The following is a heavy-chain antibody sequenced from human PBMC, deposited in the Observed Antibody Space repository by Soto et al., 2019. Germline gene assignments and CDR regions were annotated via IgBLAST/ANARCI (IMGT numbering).Heavy chain of an antibody. D-gene: IGHD3-10*01. J-gene: IGHJ4*02. CDR2: MNPNSGNT. V-gene: IGHV1-8*01. Sequence: QVKLVQSGAEVKKPGASVKVSCKASGYTFTSYDINWVRQATGQGLEWMGWMNPNSGNTGYAQKFQGRVTMTRNTSISTAYMELSSLRSEDTAVYYCARVLLWFGELLSLGAVDYWGQGTLVTVSS. CDR3: ARVLLWFGELLSLGAVDY. CDR1: GYTFTSYD.